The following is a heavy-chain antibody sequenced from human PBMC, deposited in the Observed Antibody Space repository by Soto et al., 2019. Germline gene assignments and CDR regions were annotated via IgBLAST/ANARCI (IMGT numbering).Heavy chain of an antibody. V-gene: IGHV1-3*01. CDR1: GYTFTSYA. CDR3: ARDRMITFGGVIVYYYGMDV. Sequence: QVQLVQSGAEVKKPGASVKVSCKASGYTFTSYAMHWVRQAPGQRLEGMGWINAGNGNTKYSQKFQGRVTITRDTSASTAYMELSSLRSEDTAVYYCARDRMITFGGVIVYYYGMDVWGQGTTVTVSS. J-gene: IGHJ6*02. D-gene: IGHD3-16*02. CDR2: INAGNGNT.